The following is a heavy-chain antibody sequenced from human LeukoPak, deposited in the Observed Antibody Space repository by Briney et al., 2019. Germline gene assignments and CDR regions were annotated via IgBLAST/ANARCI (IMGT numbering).Heavy chain of an antibody. CDR3: ARDLLGYCSGGSCYSGSSFDY. CDR1: GFTVSSNY. V-gene: IGHV3-53*01. CDR2: IYSGGST. Sequence: GGSLRLSCAASGFTVSSNYMSWVRQAPGKGLEWVSVIYSGGSTYYADSVKGRFTISRDNSKNTLYLQMNSLRAEDTAVYYCARDLLGYCSGGSCYSGSSFDYWGQGTLVTVSS. D-gene: IGHD2-15*01. J-gene: IGHJ4*02.